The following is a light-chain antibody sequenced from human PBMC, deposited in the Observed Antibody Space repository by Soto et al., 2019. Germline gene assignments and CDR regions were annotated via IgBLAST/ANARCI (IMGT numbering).Light chain of an antibody. J-gene: IGKJ3*01. CDR1: QSISVW. CDR2: AAS. CDR3: QQGNSFPFT. V-gene: IGKV1-12*01. Sequence: DIQMSQSPSSLSASVGDRVTITCRASQSISVWLAWYQQKAGKAPKLLIYAASSLQSGVSSRFSGSGSGTDFTLTISSLQPEDFATYYCQQGNSFPFTFGPGTKVDI.